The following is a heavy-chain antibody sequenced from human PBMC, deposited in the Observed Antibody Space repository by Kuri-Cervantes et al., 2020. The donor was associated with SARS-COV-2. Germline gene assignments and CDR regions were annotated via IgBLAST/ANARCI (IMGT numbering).Heavy chain of an antibody. V-gene: IGHV3-53*05. CDR3: ASYYYHSSGYRFDP. CDR1: GFTVSSNY. CDR2: IYSGGST. Sequence: GESLKISCAASGFTVSSNYMSWVRQAPGKGLEWVSVIYSGGSTYYADSVKGRFTISRDNSKNTLYLQMNSLRAEDTAVYYCASYYYHSSGYRFDPWGQGTLVTVSS. J-gene: IGHJ5*02. D-gene: IGHD3-22*01.